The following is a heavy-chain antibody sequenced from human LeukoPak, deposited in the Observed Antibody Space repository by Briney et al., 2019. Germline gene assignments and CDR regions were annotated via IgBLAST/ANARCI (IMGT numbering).Heavy chain of an antibody. J-gene: IGHJ4*02. Sequence: PSQTLSLTCTVSGGSISSGGYYWSWIRQHPGKGLEWIGYIYYSGSTYYNPSLKSRVTISVDTSKNQFSLKLSSVTAADTAVYYCARGVVVVVAATPVFGYWGQGTLVTVSS. V-gene: IGHV4-31*03. CDR3: ARGVVVVVAATPVFGY. CDR2: IYYSGST. D-gene: IGHD2-15*01. CDR1: GGSISSGGYY.